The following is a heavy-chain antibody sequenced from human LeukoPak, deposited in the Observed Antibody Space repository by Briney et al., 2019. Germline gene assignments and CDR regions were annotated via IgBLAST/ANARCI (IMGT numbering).Heavy chain of an antibody. Sequence: ASVKVSCKASGYTFTSYAMHWVRQAPGQRLEWMGWINAGNGNTKYSQKFQGRVTITRDTSASTAYMEPSSLRSEDTAVYYCARDQGGFGKGFDYWGQGTLVTVSS. CDR3: ARDQGGFGKGFDY. V-gene: IGHV1-3*01. D-gene: IGHD3-10*01. CDR2: INAGNGNT. J-gene: IGHJ4*02. CDR1: GYTFTSYA.